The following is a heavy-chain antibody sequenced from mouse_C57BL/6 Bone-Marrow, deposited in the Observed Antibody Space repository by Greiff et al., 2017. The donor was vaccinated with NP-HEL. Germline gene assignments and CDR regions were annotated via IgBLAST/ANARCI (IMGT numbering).Heavy chain of an antibody. CDR2: IYPGSGSI. V-gene: IGHV1-62-2*01. D-gene: IGHD2-1*01. CDR1: GYTFTEYT. J-gene: IGHJ3*01. CDR3: ARHEGPDLLWYRRRFAY. Sequence: QVQLQQSGAELVKPGASVKLSCKASGYTFTEYTIHWVKQRPGQGLEWIGWIYPGSGSIKYNEKFKDKATLTADKSSSTVYMELSRLTSEDSAVXFCARHEGPDLLWYRRRFAYWGQGTLVTVSA.